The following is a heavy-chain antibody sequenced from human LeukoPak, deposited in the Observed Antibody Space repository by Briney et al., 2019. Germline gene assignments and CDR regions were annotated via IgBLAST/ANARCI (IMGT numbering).Heavy chain of an antibody. Sequence: SETLSLTCTVSGGSISSSSYYWGWIRQPPGKGLEYIGSIYYSGSTYYNPSLKSRVTISVDTSKNQFSLKLSSVTAADTAVYYCARLIVGATDYWGQGTLVTVSS. CDR1: GGSISSSSYY. CDR2: IYYSGST. D-gene: IGHD1-26*01. CDR3: ARLIVGATDY. J-gene: IGHJ4*02. V-gene: IGHV4-39*07.